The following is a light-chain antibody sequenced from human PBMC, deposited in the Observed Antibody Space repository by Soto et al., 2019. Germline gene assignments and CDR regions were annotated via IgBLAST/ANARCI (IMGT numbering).Light chain of an antibody. J-gene: IGLJ1*01. CDR3: SSYAGSYKHV. CDR2: EVT. Sequence: QSVLTQPPSASGSPGQSVTISCTGTSSDVGGYNYVSWYQQHPGKAPKLMIYEVTKRPSGVPDRFSASKSDNTASLTVSGLQAEDEADYYCSSYAGSYKHVFGTGTKVTDL. V-gene: IGLV2-8*01. CDR1: SSDVGGYNY.